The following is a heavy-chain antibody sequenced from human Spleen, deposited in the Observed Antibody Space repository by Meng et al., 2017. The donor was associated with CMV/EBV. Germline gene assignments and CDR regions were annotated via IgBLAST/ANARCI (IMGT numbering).Heavy chain of an antibody. V-gene: IGHV3-30*04. CDR1: GFTFSSYA. D-gene: IGHD3-22*01. Sequence: GESLKISCAASGFTFSSYAMHWVRQAPGKGLEWVAVISYDGSNKYYADSVKGRFTISRDKSKNTLYLQMNSLRAEDTAVYYCARGKKRTMYDSSGYYGWWGQGTLVTVSS. J-gene: IGHJ4*02. CDR3: ARGKKRTMYDSSGYYGW. CDR2: ISYDGSNK.